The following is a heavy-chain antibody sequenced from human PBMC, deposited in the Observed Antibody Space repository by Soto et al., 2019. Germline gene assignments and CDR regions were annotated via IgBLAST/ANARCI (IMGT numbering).Heavy chain of an antibody. D-gene: IGHD3-3*01. CDR3: ARRGVFFGVVIIDY. Sequence: GGSLRLSCAASGFTFSSYSMNWVRQAPGKGLEWVSYISSSSSTIYYADSVKGRFTISRDNAKNSLYLQMNSLRAEDTAVYYCARRGVFFGVVIIDYWGQGTLVTVSS. CDR2: ISSSSSTI. V-gene: IGHV3-48*01. J-gene: IGHJ4*02. CDR1: GFTFSSYS.